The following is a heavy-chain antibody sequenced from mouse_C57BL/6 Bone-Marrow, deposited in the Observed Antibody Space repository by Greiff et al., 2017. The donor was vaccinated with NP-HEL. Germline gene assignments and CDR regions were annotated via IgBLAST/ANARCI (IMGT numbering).Heavy chain of an antibody. D-gene: IGHD2-4*01. CDR1: GFSLTSYG. CDR3: ARQRDDYDGDVYWYFDV. Sequence: VQLKESGPGLVQPSQSLSITCTVSGFSLTSYGVHWVRQSPGKGLEWLGVIWSGGSTDYNAAFISRLSISKDNSKSQVFFKMNSLQADDTAIYYCARQRDDYDGDVYWYFDVWGTGTTVTVSS. V-gene: IGHV2-2*01. J-gene: IGHJ1*03. CDR2: IWSGGST.